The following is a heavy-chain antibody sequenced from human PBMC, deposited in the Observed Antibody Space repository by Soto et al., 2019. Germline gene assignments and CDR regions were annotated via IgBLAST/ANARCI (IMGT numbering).Heavy chain of an antibody. V-gene: IGHV3-23*01. D-gene: IGHD3-22*01. J-gene: IGHJ3*02. Sequence: GGSLRLSCAASGFTFSSYAMSWVRQAPGKGLEWVSAIIGSGGSTYYADSVKGRFTISRDNSKNTLYLQMNSLRAEDTAVYYCARDTPPSGDSSGYYNAFDIWGQGTMVTVSS. CDR1: GFTFSSYA. CDR2: IIGSGGST. CDR3: ARDTPPSGDSSGYYNAFDI.